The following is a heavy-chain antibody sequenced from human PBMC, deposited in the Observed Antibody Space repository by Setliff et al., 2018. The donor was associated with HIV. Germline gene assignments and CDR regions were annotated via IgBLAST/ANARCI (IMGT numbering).Heavy chain of an antibody. CDR3: ARDKSHDSSGYKSGYYFYYMDV. J-gene: IGHJ6*03. V-gene: IGHV3-48*01. CDR1: GFTFSGYS. D-gene: IGHD3-22*01. Sequence: GESLRLSCAASGFTFSGYSMNWVRQAPGKGLEWVSCISSSSSTIYYADSVKGRFTISRDNAKNSLYLQMNSLRAEDTAVYYCARDKSHDSSGYKSGYYFYYMDVWGKGTTVTVSS. CDR2: ISSSSSTI.